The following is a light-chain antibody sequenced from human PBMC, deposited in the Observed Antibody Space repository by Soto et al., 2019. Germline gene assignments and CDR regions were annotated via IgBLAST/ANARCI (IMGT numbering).Light chain of an antibody. Sequence: HSALTQPASVSGSPGQSITISCTGTSSDVGSYNLVSWYQQHPGKAPKLMIYEGSKRPSGVSNRFSGSKSGNTASLTISGLQAEDEADYYCCSYAGSSTPYYVFGTGTKLTVL. V-gene: IGLV2-23*01. CDR2: EGS. CDR1: SSDVGSYNL. J-gene: IGLJ1*01. CDR3: CSYAGSSTPYYV.